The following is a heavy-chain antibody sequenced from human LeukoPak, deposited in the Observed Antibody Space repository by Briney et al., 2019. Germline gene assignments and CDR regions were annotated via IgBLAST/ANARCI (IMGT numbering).Heavy chain of an antibody. D-gene: IGHD2-2*01. CDR3: ARYCSSTSCHVDY. CDR1: GYTFTGYY. Sequence: ASVKVPCKASGYTFTGYYMHWVRQAPGQGLEWMGWINPNSGGTNYAQKFQGRVTMTRDTSISTAYMELSRLRSDDTAVYYCARYCSSTSCHVDYWGQGTLVTVSS. CDR2: INPNSGGT. J-gene: IGHJ4*02. V-gene: IGHV1-2*02.